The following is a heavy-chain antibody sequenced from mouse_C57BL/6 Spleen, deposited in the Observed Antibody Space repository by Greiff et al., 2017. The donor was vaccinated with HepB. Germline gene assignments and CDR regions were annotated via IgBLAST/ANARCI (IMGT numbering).Heavy chain of an antibody. D-gene: IGHD2-1*01. CDR2: IEPSDSYT. CDR1: GYTFTSYW. J-gene: IGHJ2*01. CDR3: ARLDGNYYFDY. Sequence: VQLQQPGAELVKPGASVKLSCKASGYTFTSYWMQWVKQRPGQGLEWIGEIEPSDSYTNYNQKFKGKATLTVDTSSSTAYMQLSSLTSEDSAVYYCARLDGNYYFDYWGQGTTLTVSS. V-gene: IGHV1-50*01.